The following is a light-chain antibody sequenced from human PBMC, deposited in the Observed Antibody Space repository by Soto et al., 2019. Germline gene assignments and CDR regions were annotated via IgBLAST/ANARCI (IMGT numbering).Light chain of an antibody. J-gene: IGKJ3*01. CDR3: QQLQRTPFT. CDR2: GAS. Sequence: QLTQSPSSLSASVGDRVTITCRASQDISRYLAWYQQSAGKAPKLLIYGASTLKSGVPSRVSGSGSGTEFTLTISSLQPEDFATYHCQQLQRTPFTFGPGTTVDV. CDR1: QDISRY. V-gene: IGKV1-9*01.